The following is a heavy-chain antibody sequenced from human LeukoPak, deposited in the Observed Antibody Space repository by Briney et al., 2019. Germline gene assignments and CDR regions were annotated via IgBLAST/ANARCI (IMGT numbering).Heavy chain of an antibody. V-gene: IGHV3-21*01. CDR1: GFTFSSYS. D-gene: IGHD6-19*01. J-gene: IGHJ4*02. CDR3: ARVTAVAGLDY. Sequence: PGGSLRLSCAASGFTFSSYSMNWGRQAPGKGLEWVSSISSSSSYIYYADSVKGRFTISRDNAKNSLSLQMNSLRAEDTAVYYCARVTAVAGLDYWGQGTLVTVSS. CDR2: ISSSSSYI.